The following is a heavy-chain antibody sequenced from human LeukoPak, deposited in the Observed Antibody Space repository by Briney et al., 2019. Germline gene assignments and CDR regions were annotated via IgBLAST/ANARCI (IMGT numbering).Heavy chain of an antibody. Sequence: PGGSLRLSCAASGFTFSDYYMSWIRQAPGKGLEWISYMSSSGSTIYYADSVKGRFTISRDNAKNSLYLQMTSMRAEDTAVYYCAKESGQWRVLGGVDYWGQGTLVTVAS. CDR3: AKESGQWRVLGGVDY. CDR1: GFTFSDYY. CDR2: MSSSGSTI. V-gene: IGHV3-11*04. J-gene: IGHJ4*02. D-gene: IGHD6-19*01.